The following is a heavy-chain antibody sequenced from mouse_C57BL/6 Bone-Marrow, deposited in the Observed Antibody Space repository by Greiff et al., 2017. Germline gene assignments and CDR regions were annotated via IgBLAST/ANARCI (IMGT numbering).Heavy chain of an antibody. CDR2: IYPRDGST. CDR1: GYTFPSYD. Sequence: QVQLQQSGPELVKPGASVKLSCKASGYTFPSYDINWVKQRPGQGLEWIGWIYPRDGSTKYNEKFKGKATLTVDTSSRTAYLELHSLTSEDAAVYFCARLEFDGTSVDGYFDVWGTGTTVTLSS. V-gene: IGHV1-85*01. D-gene: IGHD1-1*01. CDR3: ARLEFDGTSVDGYFDV. J-gene: IGHJ1*03.